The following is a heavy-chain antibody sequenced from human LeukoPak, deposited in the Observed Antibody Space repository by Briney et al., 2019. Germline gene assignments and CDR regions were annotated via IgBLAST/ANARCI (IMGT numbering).Heavy chain of an antibody. CDR3: ARDLGDGAITGAFDI. J-gene: IGHJ3*02. D-gene: IGHD3-10*01. CDR1: GGSISSYY. CDR2: IYYSGST. V-gene: IGHV4-59*01. Sequence: SETLSLTCTVSGGSISSYYWSWIRQPPGKGLEWIGYIYYSGSTNYNPSLKSRATISVDTSKNQFSLKLSSVTAADTAVYYCARDLGDGAITGAFDIWGQGTMVTVSS.